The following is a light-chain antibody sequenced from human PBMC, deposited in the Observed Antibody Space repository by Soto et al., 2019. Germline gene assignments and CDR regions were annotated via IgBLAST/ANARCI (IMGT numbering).Light chain of an antibody. CDR1: QSVNSN. Sequence: EIVMTQSPATLSVSPGERATLSCRASQSVNSNLAWYQQKPGHSPRLLIYGASTRVTGIPARFSGSGSGTEFTLTISSLQSEDFAIYYCQQPNSWPPVFGQGTKLEIK. CDR3: QQPNSWPPV. V-gene: IGKV3-15*01. CDR2: GAS. J-gene: IGKJ2*01.